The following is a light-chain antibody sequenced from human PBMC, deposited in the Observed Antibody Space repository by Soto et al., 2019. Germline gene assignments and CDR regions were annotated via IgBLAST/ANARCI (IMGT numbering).Light chain of an antibody. CDR1: SSDVGGYNY. CDR3: SSYTSSSTWV. CDR2: DVS. Sequence: QSALTQPASVSGSPEQSITISCTGTSSDVGGYNYVSWYQQHPGKAPKLLIYDVSNRPSGVSSRCSGSKSGNTASLTISGLQAEDEADYYCSSYTSSSTWVFGGGTKLTVL. J-gene: IGLJ3*02. V-gene: IGLV2-14*03.